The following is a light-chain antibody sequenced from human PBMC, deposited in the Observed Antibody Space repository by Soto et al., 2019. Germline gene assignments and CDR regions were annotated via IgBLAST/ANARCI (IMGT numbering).Light chain of an antibody. CDR3: QQYNNWPQT. CDR2: GAS. V-gene: IGKV3-15*01. J-gene: IGKJ1*01. CDR1: QTINNN. Sequence: VMTQAPATLSVSPGERATLSCRASQTINNNVAWYQLKDGQVPRLVIYGASTRPTDIAARFSGSGSGTEFTLTISSLQSEDFAEYHCQQYNNWPQTFGQGTKVEIK.